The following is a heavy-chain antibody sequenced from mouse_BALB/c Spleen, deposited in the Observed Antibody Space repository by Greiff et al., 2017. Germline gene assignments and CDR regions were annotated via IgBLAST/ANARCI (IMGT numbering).Heavy chain of an antibody. Sequence: QVQLKQSGAELARPGASVKLSCKASGYTFTSYWMQWVKQRPGQGLEWIGAIYPGDGDTRYTQKFKGKATLTADKSSSTAYMQLSSLASEDSAVYYCARERNYYGSGIWGQGTSVTVSS. D-gene: IGHD1-1*01. CDR1: GYTFTSYW. CDR2: IYPGDGDT. J-gene: IGHJ4*01. CDR3: ARERNYYGSGI. V-gene: IGHV1-87*01.